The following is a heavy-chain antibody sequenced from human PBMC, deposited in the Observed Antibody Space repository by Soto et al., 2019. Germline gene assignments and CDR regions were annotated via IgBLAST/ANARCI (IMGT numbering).Heavy chain of an antibody. D-gene: IGHD3-22*01. CDR1: GGSISSHY. J-gene: IGHJ4*02. CDR2: IYYSGST. CDR3: ASAYDSSIPFDH. V-gene: IGHV4-59*11. Sequence: QVYLQESGPGLVKPSETLSLTCTVSGGSISSHYWSWIRQPPGKGLEWIGYIYYSGSTKYKPSLNSRVTISVDTPKNLVSLKLNFVTAADTAVYYRASAYDSSIPFDHWGQGILVTVSS.